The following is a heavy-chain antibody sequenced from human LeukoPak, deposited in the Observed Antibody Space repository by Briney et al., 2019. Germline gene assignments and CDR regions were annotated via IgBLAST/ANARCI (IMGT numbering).Heavy chain of an antibody. J-gene: IGHJ4*02. CDR2: ISNDGSDK. D-gene: IGHD3-22*01. CDR1: GFTFSIYA. Sequence: GRSLRLSCAASGFTFSIYAMHWVRQAPGKGLEWVAVISNDGSDKYYADSVKGRFTISRDNSKSTLYLQMNSLRTEDTAVYYCARDGSAITMITGDYWGQGTLVTVSS. CDR3: ARDGSAITMITGDY. V-gene: IGHV3-30*04.